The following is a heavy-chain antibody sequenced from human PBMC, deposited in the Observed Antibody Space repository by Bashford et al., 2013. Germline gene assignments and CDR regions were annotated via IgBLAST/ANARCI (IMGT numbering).Heavy chain of an antibody. V-gene: IGHV3-23*01. CDR3: AKGYYDSSGYPYFDY. CDR2: ISGSGGST. CDR1: GYTFTSYG. D-gene: IGHD3-22*01. Sequence: VASVKVSCKASGYTFTSYGISWVRQAPGKGLEWVSGISGSGGSTYHADSVKGRFTISRDNSKNTLYLQMNSLRAEDTAVYYCAKGYYDSSGYPYFDYWGQGTLVTVSS. J-gene: IGHJ4*02.